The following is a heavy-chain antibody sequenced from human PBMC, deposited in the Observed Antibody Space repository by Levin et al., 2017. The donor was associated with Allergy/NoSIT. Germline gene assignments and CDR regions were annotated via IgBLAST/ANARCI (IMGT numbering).Heavy chain of an antibody. CDR1: GYSFSSFW. CDR3: ARLHGSGWYRSDNYFYY. CDR2: IYPGDSDV. J-gene: IGHJ4*02. Sequence: PGGSLRLSCKGSGYSFSSFWIGWVRHMPGKGLEWMGIIYPGDSDVRYSPSFEGQVTISTDKSISTAYLQWSSLQASDTAMYYCARLHGSGWYRSDNYFYYWGQGTLVTVSS. D-gene: IGHD6-19*01. V-gene: IGHV5-51*01.